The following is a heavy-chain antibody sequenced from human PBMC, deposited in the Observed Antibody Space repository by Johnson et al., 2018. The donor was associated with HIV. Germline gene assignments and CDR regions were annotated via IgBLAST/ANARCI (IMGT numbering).Heavy chain of an antibody. CDR3: ARDLGVVGATTAFDI. CDR2: ISRSGTTI. J-gene: IGHJ3*02. Sequence: VQLVESGGGLVQPGGSLRLSCAASGFTVSSNYMSWVRQAPGKGLEWVSYISRSGTTIYYADSVQGRFTVSRDNAKNSLYLQMNSLRAEDTAVYYCARDLGVVGATTAFDIWGQGTMVTVSS. CDR1: GFTVSSNY. D-gene: IGHD1-26*01. V-gene: IGHV3-11*01.